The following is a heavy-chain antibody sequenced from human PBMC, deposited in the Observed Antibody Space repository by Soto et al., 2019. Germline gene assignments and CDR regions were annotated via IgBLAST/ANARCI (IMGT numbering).Heavy chain of an antibody. CDR1: GYTFTGYY. CDR3: ARGEGITIFGVVISDGMDV. CDR2: INPNSGGT. J-gene: IGHJ6*02. Sequence: SVKVSFKASGYTFTGYYMHWVRQAPGQGLEWMGWINPNSGGTNYAQKFQGRVTMTRDTSISTAYMELSRLRSDDTAVYYCARGEGITIFGVVISDGMDVWGQGTTVTVSS. V-gene: IGHV1-2*02. D-gene: IGHD3-3*01.